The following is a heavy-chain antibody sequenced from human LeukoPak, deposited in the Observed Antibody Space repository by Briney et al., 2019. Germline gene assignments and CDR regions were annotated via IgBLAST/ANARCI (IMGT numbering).Heavy chain of an antibody. CDR1: GGSISSSNW. Sequence: SETLSLTCAVSGGSISSSNWWSWVRQPPGKGLEWIGEIYHSGSTNHNPSLKSRVTISVDKSKNQFSLKLSSVTAADTAVYYCARARGTMVRDYYYYYGMDVWGKGTTVTVSS. CDR2: IYHSGST. CDR3: ARARGTMVRDYYYYYGMDV. D-gene: IGHD3-10*01. V-gene: IGHV4-4*02. J-gene: IGHJ6*04.